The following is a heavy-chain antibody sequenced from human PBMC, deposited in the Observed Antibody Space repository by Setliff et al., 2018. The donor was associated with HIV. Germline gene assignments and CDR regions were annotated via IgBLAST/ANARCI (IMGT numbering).Heavy chain of an antibody. CDR1: GFIFNNYA. J-gene: IGHJ6*02. CDR2: ISGGGGTT. V-gene: IGHV3-23*01. CDR3: ATDQNVRPRYYGMDV. Sequence: GGSLRLSCAASGFIFNNYAVNWVRQTPGKGLEWVAAISGGGGTTYYGDSLRGRLTLSRGISKNTVYLQMNRLRAEDTAVYFCATDQNVRPRYYGMDVWGRGTTVTVSS. D-gene: IGHD2-15*01.